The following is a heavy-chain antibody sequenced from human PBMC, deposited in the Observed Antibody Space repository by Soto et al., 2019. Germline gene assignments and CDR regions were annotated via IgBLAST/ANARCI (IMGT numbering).Heavy chain of an antibody. V-gene: IGHV3-23*01. Sequence: EVQLLESGGGLVQPGGSLRLSCAASGFTFSSYAMSWVRQAPGKGLEWVSAISGSGGSTYYADSVKGRFTISRDNSKNTLYLQMNRLRAEDTAVYYCAKDQPPDYDFWSGYNPGDYWGQGTLVTVSS. CDR3: AKDQPPDYDFWSGYNPGDY. D-gene: IGHD3-3*01. CDR2: ISGSGGST. CDR1: GFTFSSYA. J-gene: IGHJ4*02.